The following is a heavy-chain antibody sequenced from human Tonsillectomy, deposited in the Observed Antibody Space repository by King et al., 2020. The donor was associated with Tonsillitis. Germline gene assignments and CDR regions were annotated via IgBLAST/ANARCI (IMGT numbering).Heavy chain of an antibody. CDR2: INQDGSEK. D-gene: IGHD6-13*01. CDR1: GFIFSNYW. V-gene: IGHV3-7*03. J-gene: IGHJ6*02. Sequence: VQLVEPGGGLVQPGGSLRLSCAASGFIFSNYWMSWVRQAPGKGLEWVANINQDGSEKYHVDSVKGRFTISRDNAENSLHLQIHSLIAEDTAVYYCARGDRGAAGHLYDYYGMDVWGQGTTVTVSS. CDR3: ARGDRGAAGHLYDYYGMDV.